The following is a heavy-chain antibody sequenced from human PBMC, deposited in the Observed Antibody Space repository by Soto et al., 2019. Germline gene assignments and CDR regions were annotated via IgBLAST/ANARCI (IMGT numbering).Heavy chain of an antibody. D-gene: IGHD6-13*01. CDR1: GFTFSSYA. V-gene: IGHV3-23*01. CDR2: ISGSGGST. Sequence: EVQLLESGGGLVEPGGSLRLSCVASGFTFSSYAMSWVRQAPGKGLEWVSAISGSGGSTYYADSVKGRFTISRDNSKNTLYLQMKSLRAEDTAVYHCAKHSSWYDVADYWGQGTLVTVSS. CDR3: AKHSSWYDVADY. J-gene: IGHJ4*02.